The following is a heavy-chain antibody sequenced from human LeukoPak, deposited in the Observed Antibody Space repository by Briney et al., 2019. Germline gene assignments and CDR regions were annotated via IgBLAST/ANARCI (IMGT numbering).Heavy chain of an antibody. CDR2: IYYSGNT. V-gene: IGHV4-59*12. CDR1: GGSISSFY. D-gene: IGHD3-3*01. J-gene: IGHJ5*02. Sequence: PSETLSLTCIVSGGSISSFYWSWVRQPPGKGLEWIGCIYYSGNTNYNPSLKNRVTISVDTSKNQFSLKLSSVTAADTAVYYCARDRYDFWSGYYYNWFDPWGQGTLVTVSS. CDR3: ARDRYDFWSGYYYNWFDP.